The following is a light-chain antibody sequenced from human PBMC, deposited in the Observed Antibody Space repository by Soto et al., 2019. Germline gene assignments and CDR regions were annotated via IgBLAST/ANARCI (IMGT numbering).Light chain of an antibody. CDR2: EVT. V-gene: IGLV2-8*01. J-gene: IGLJ2*01. CDR1: SSDVGGYTY. Sequence: QSALTQPPSASGSPGQSVTISCTGTSSDVGGYTYVSWYQQHPGKAPKLIIYEVTKRPSGVPDRFSGSKSGNTASLTVSGLRAEDEADYHCSSYAGDNNLVFGGGTKLTVL. CDR3: SSYAGDNNLV.